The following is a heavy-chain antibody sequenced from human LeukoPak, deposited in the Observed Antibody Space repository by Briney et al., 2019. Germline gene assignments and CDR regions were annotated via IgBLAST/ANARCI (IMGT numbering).Heavy chain of an antibody. CDR2: IYHSGST. D-gene: IGHD3-22*01. CDR1: GYSISSGYY. V-gene: IGHV4-38-2*02. Sequence: SETLSLTCTVSGYSISSGYYWGWIRQPPGKGLECIGSIYHSGSTYYNPSLKSRVTISVDTSKNQFSLKLISVTAADTAVYYCARPPSDSSGFDAFDIWGQGTMVTVSS. CDR3: ARPPSDSSGFDAFDI. J-gene: IGHJ3*02.